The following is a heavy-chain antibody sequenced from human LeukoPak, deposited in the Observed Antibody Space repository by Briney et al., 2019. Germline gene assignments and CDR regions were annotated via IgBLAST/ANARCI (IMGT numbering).Heavy chain of an antibody. CDR1: GGSFSGYY. J-gene: IGHJ3*02. CDR2: INHSGST. CDR3: ARQPGPWSDAFVI. V-gene: IGHV4-34*01. Sequence: SETLSLTCAVYGGSFSGYYWSWIRQPPGKGLEWIGEINHSGSTNYNPSLKSRVTISVDTSKNQFSLKLSSVTAADTAVYYCARQPGPWSDAFVIWGQGTMVTVSS. D-gene: IGHD1-14*01.